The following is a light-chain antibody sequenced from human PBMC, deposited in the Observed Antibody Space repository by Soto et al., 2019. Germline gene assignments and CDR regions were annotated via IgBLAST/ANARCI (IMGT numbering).Light chain of an antibody. CDR3: QQSHSTPLT. V-gene: IGKV1-39*01. Sequence: DIQVIQSPSSLSASVGDRVTITCRASLRISTYLNWYQHKPGKAPKLLIYGASSLQSGVPSRFSGSGSGTDFTLTISSLHPEDSATYYCQQSHSTPLTFGGGPTLRS. CDR1: LRISTY. CDR2: GAS. J-gene: IGKJ4*01.